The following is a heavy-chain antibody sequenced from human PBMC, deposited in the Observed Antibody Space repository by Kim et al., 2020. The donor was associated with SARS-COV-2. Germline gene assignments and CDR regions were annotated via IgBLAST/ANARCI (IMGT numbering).Heavy chain of an antibody. CDR2: INSDGSST. V-gene: IGHV3-74*01. D-gene: IGHD1-1*01. Sequence: GGSLRLSCAASGFTFSSYWMRWVRQVPGKGLVWVSRINSDGSSTSYAGSVKGRFTISRDNAKNTLYLQMNSLRAEDTAVYYCATGDSHAFDIWGQGTMVTVSS. CDR3: ATGDSHAFDI. J-gene: IGHJ3*02. CDR1: GFTFSSYW.